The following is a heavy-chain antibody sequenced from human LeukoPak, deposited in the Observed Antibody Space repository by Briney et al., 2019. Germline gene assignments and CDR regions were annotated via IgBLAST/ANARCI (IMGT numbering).Heavy chain of an antibody. Sequence: ASVKVSCKASGYTFSSYAINWVRQAPGQRLEWMGWIDAGSGRTKYSQEFQGRVAITRDTSASTAYMELSSLRSDDMAVYYCARGKWTAHIVGYYFDSWGQGTLVTVSS. CDR2: IDAGSGRT. V-gene: IGHV1-3*03. CDR1: GYTFSSYA. D-gene: IGHD2-21*01. CDR3: ARGKWTAHIVGYYFDS. J-gene: IGHJ4*02.